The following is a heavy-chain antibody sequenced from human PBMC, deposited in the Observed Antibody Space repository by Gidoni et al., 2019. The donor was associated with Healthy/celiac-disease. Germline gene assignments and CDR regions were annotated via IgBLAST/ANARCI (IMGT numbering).Heavy chain of an antibody. V-gene: IGHV1-2*02. J-gene: IGHJ4*02. CDR1: GYTFTGYY. CDR3: ARLGYSYGSLGIFDY. D-gene: IGHD5-18*01. Sequence: QVQLVQSGAEVKKPGASVKVSCKASGYTFTGYYMHWVRQAPGQGLEWMGWINPNSGGTNYAQKCQGRVTMTRDTSISTAYMELSRLRSDDTAVYYCARLGYSYGSLGIFDYWGQGTLVTVSS. CDR2: INPNSGGT.